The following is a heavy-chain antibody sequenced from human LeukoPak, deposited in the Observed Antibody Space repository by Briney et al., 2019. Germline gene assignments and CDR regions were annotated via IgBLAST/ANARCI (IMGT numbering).Heavy chain of an antibody. V-gene: IGHV3-21*01. D-gene: IGHD3-16*01. CDR1: RFTFSSYS. CDR2: ISSSSSYI. Sequence: GGSLRLSCAASRFTFSSYSMNWVRQAPGKGLEWVSSISSSSSYIYYADSVKGRFTISRDNAKNSLYLQMNSLRAEDTAVYYCARGGPHDPHDYWGQGTLVTVSS. CDR3: ARGGPHDPHDY. J-gene: IGHJ4*02.